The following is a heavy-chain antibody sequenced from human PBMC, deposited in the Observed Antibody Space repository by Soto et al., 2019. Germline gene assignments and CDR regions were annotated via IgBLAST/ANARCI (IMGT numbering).Heavy chain of an antibody. CDR1: GFTFSSYW. J-gene: IGHJ4*02. D-gene: IGHD3-16*01. CDR3: TRDRGGRGGY. Sequence: EVQLVESGGGLVQPGGSLRLSCAASGFTFSSYWMHWVRQAPGKGLVWVSRINEDGSTINYADSVKGRFTISRDNAKNTLYVEMNSRGAGDRVVYYCTRDRGGRGGYWGQGTLVTVSS. V-gene: IGHV3-74*01. CDR2: INEDGSTI.